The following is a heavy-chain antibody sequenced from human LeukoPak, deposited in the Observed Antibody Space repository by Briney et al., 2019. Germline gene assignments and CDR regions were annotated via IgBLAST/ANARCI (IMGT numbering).Heavy chain of an antibody. Sequence: GGSLRLSCTASGFSIRNYDMNWVRQSPGKGLEWVSTISQSGGTTYYADSVKGRFTISRDNSKNTLYLQINSLRVEDTAVYYCARGYSSGWYYFDYWGQGTLVTVSS. V-gene: IGHV3-23*01. J-gene: IGHJ4*02. CDR1: GFSIRNYD. D-gene: IGHD6-19*01. CDR2: ISQSGGTT. CDR3: ARGYSSGWYYFDY.